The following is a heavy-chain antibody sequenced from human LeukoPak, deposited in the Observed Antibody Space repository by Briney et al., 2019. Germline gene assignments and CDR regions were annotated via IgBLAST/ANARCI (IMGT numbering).Heavy chain of an antibody. CDR2: IDPSDSYT. Sequence: GESLKISCKGSGYSFTSYWISWVRQIPGKGLEWMGRIDPSDSYTNYSPSFQGHVTISADKSISTAYLQWSSLKASDTAMYYCARLYYYDSSGHPNIDYWGQGTLVTVSS. CDR1: GYSFTSYW. J-gene: IGHJ4*02. CDR3: ARLYYYDSSGHPNIDY. D-gene: IGHD3-22*01. V-gene: IGHV5-10-1*01.